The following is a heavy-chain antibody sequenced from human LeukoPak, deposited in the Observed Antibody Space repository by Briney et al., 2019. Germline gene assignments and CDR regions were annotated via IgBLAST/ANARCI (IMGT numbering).Heavy chain of an antibody. CDR2: INHSGST. CDR1: GGSISSHY. Sequence: SETLSLTCTVSGGSISSHYWNWIRQPPGKGLEWIGEINHSGSTNYNPSLKSRVTISVDTSKNQFSLKLSSVTAADTAVYYCARWNYDFWSGYYSFDYWGQGTLVTVSS. V-gene: IGHV4-34*01. D-gene: IGHD3-3*01. CDR3: ARWNYDFWSGYYSFDY. J-gene: IGHJ4*02.